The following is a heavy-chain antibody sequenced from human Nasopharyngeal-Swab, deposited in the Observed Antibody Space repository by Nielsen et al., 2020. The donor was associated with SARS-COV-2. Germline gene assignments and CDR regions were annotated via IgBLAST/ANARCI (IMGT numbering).Heavy chain of an antibody. D-gene: IGHD3-22*01. V-gene: IGHV3-30*04. CDR1: GFPFRSYA. Sequence: GESLKISCAASGFPFRSYAMHWVRQAPGKGLEWVALISYDGSNKYYADSVKGRFTISRDNSKNTLYLQMNSLRAEDTAVCYCARDGTDYYDSSGYVFDYWGQGILVTVSS. J-gene: IGHJ4*02. CDR2: ISYDGSNK. CDR3: ARDGTDYYDSSGYVFDY.